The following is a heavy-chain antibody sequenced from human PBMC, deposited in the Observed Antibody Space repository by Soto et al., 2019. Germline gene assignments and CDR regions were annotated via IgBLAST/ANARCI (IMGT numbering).Heavy chain of an antibody. V-gene: IGHV3-21*01. CDR1: GFTFSSYS. J-gene: IGHJ6*02. D-gene: IGHD3-10*01. CDR3: ARDLYGPEGDYYYGMDV. CDR2: ISSSSSYI. Sequence: NPGGSLRLSCAAPGFTFSSYSMNWVRQAPGKGLEWVSSISSSSSYIYYADSVKGRFTISRDNAKNSLYLQMNSLRAEDTAVYYCARDLYGPEGDYYYGMDVWGQGTTVTVSS.